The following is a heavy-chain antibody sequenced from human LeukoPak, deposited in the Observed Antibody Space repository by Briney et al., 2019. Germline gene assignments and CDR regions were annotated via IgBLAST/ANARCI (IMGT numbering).Heavy chain of an antibody. V-gene: IGHV1-18*01. Sequence: RASVKVSCKASGYTFTSYGISWVRQAPGQGLEWMGWISAYSGNTNYAQKLQGRVTMTTDTSTSTAYMELRSLRSDDTAVYYRARGYDSRWFDPWGQGTLVTVSS. D-gene: IGHD2-15*01. CDR1: GYTFTSYG. CDR3: ARGYDSRWFDP. CDR2: ISAYSGNT. J-gene: IGHJ5*02.